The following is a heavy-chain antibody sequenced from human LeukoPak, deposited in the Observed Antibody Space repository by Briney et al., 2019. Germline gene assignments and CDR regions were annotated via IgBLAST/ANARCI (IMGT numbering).Heavy chain of an antibody. Sequence: GASVKVSCKASGGTFSSYAISWVPQAPGQGLEWMGGIIPIFGTANYAQKFQGRVTITADESTSTAYMELSSLRSEDTAVYYCASGGAAGYSSGWPNFDYWGQGTLVTVSS. D-gene: IGHD6-19*01. CDR1: GGTFSSYA. CDR2: IIPIFGTA. J-gene: IGHJ4*02. CDR3: ASGGAAGYSSGWPNFDY. V-gene: IGHV1-69*13.